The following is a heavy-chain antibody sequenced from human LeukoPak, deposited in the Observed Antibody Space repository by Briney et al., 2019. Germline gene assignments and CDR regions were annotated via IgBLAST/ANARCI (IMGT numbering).Heavy chain of an antibody. Sequence: GGSLRLSCAASGFTFTSYSMNWVRQAPGKGLEWVSTISGGGGSTYYADSVKGRFTISRDNSKNTLYLQMNSLRAEDTAVYYCASRHCSGGGCYFAGADPFDYWGQGTLVTVSS. CDR1: GFTFTSYS. V-gene: IGHV3-23*01. D-gene: IGHD2-15*01. CDR2: ISGGGGST. CDR3: ASRHCSGGGCYFAGADPFDY. J-gene: IGHJ4*02.